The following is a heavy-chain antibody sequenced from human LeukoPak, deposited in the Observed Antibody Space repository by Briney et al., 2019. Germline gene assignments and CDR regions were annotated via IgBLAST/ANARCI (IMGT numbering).Heavy chain of an antibody. CDR1: GGSFSGYY. Sequence: ETLSLTCAVYGGSFSGYYWSWIRQAPGKGLEWVSAISGSGGSTYYADSVKGRFTISRDNSKNTLYLQMSSLRAEDTAVYYCARDQSYYDSSRGDAFDIWGQGTMVTVSS. CDR3: ARDQSYYDSSRGDAFDI. D-gene: IGHD3-22*01. J-gene: IGHJ3*02. V-gene: IGHV3-23*01. CDR2: ISGSGGST.